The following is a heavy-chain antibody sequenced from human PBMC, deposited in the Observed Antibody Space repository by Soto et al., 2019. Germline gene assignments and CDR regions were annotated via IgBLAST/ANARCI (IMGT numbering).Heavy chain of an antibody. Sequence: SETLSLTCAVSGGSISSGGYSWGWIRQPPGKGLEWIGYIYYNGSTYYTPSLKSRATISLDTSRNQFFLNLNSVTAADTAVYYCARDVGSSHGAGHPHYFDYWGQGTLVTVSS. J-gene: IGHJ4*02. CDR1: GGSISSGGYS. D-gene: IGHD2-2*01. CDR3: ARDVGSSHGAGHPHYFDY. V-gene: IGHV4-31*11. CDR2: IYYNGST.